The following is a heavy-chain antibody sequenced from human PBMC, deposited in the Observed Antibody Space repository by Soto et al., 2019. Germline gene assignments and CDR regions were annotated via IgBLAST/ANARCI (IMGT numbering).Heavy chain of an antibody. CDR1: GFTFSSYS. J-gene: IGHJ6*02. CDR2: ISSSSSYI. CDR3: ARVYRTAGAGKNEYYYYGMDV. V-gene: IGHV3-21*01. Sequence: VGSLRLSCAASGFTFSSYSMNWVRQAPGKGLEWVSSISSSSSYIYYADSVKGRFTISRDNAKNSLYLQMNSLRAEDTAVYYCARVYRTAGAGKNEYYYYGMDVWGQGTTVTVSS. D-gene: IGHD6-19*01.